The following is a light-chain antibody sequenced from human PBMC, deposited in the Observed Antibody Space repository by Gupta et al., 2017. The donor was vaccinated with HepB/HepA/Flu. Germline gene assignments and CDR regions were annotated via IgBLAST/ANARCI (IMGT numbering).Light chain of an antibody. Sequence: SYVLTQPPSVSVAPGKTARITRGGNSIGSTSVHWYQQKPGQAPVLVVYDDSDRPSGIPERFSGSPSWSTATLIISSVEAGDEADYYWQVWATLTSDHPVFGGGTKLTVL. J-gene: IGLJ2*01. CDR1: SIGSTS. CDR3: QVWATLTSDHPV. CDR2: DDS. V-gene: IGLV3-21*03.